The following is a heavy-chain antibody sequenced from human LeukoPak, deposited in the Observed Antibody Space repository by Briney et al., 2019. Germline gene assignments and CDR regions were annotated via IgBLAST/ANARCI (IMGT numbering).Heavy chain of an antibody. J-gene: IGHJ4*02. CDR1: GGSISSDSYY. Sequence: SSETLSLTCTVSGGSISSDSYYWSWIRQPAGKGLEWIGRIYTSGSTNYNPSLKSRVTISVDTSKNQFSLKLSSVTAADTAVYYCAREGGGVYLTKYYFDYWGQGTLVTVSS. D-gene: IGHD2-8*02. CDR2: IYTSGST. V-gene: IGHV4-61*02. CDR3: AREGGGVYLTKYYFDY.